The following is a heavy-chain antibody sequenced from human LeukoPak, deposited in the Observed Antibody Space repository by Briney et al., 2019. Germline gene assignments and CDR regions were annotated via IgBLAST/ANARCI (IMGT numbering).Heavy chain of an antibody. CDR3: ARDLWDHDSSGYSLY. J-gene: IGHJ4*02. D-gene: IGHD3-22*01. CDR1: GFTFSSYW. CDR2: IKQDGSEK. Sequence: PGGSLRLSCAASGFTFSSYWMSWVRQAPGKGLEWVANIKQDGSEKYYVDSVKGRFTISRDNAKNSLYLQMNSLRAEDTAVYYCARDLWDHDSSGYSLYWGQGNLVTVSS. V-gene: IGHV3-7*01.